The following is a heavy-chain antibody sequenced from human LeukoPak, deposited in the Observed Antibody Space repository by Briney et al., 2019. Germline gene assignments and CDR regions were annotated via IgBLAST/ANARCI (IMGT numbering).Heavy chain of an antibody. CDR2: INPNSGGT. D-gene: IGHD3-9*01. V-gene: IGHV1-2*06. CDR3: ARELGDILTRRRKHFDY. Sequence: ASVKVSCKASGYTFTGYYMHWVRQAPGQGLEWMGRINPNSGGTNYAQKFQGRLTMTRDTSISTAYMELCRLRSDDTAVYYCARELGDILTRRRKHFDYWGQGTLVTVSS. CDR1: GYTFTGYY. J-gene: IGHJ4*02.